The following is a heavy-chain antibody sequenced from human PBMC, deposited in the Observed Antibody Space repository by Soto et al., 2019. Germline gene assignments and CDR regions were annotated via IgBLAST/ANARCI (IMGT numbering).Heavy chain of an antibody. CDR2: TYYNGTA. V-gene: IGHV4-39*01. CDR3: ARHFVAVVIKGWGY. Sequence: QLQLQESGPGLVKPSETLSLTCTVSGGSIDRSNYYWDWIRQPPGKGLEWIGTTYYNGTAYYNPYVTSRATKXVXTXXNQFSPQLISVTAADSAVYYCARHFVAVVIKGWGYWGQGTLVTVSS. CDR1: GGSIDRSNYY. D-gene: IGHD3-22*01. J-gene: IGHJ4*02.